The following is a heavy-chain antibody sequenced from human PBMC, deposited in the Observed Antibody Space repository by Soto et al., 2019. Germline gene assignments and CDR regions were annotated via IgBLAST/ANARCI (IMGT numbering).Heavy chain of an antibody. CDR2: INAHSGGT. CDR3: AKDLTRQLAYWLDP. Sequence: ASVKVSCKASGFSFSGYYIHWLRQAPGQGLEWMGWINAHSGGTEYAQKFQGRVTLTRDTSIATAYLTLTSLTSDDTALYYCAKDLTRQLAYWLDPWGQGTQVTVSS. J-gene: IGHJ5*02. V-gene: IGHV1-2*02. D-gene: IGHD6-6*01. CDR1: GFSFSGYY.